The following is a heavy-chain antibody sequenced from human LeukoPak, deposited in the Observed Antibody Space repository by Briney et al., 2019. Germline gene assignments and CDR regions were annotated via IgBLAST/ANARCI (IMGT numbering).Heavy chain of an antibody. Sequence: GGSLRLSCVASGFSFGKYWMSWVRQAPGKGLEWVANIKLDGSEKNYVDSVKGRFTISRDNTKNSLYLQMNSLRAKDTAVFYCARDQYDTWSRRGNFDSWGQGTLVIVSS. V-gene: IGHV3-7*03. CDR2: IKLDGSEK. CDR3: ARDQYDTWSRRGNFDS. D-gene: IGHD3/OR15-3a*01. CDR1: GFSFGKYW. J-gene: IGHJ4*02.